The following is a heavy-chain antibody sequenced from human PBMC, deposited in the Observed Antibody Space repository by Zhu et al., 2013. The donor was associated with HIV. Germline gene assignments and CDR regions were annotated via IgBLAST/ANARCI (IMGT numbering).Heavy chain of an antibody. CDR1: GGTFSSYA. CDR3: ARALGYCGGDCYSGFRVHYYYYGMDV. CDR2: IIPIFGTA. J-gene: IGHJ6*02. D-gene: IGHD2-21*02. V-gene: IGHV1-69*01. Sequence: QVQLVQSGAEVKKPGSSVKVSCKASGGTFSSYAISWVRQAPGQGLEWMGGIIPIFGTANYAQKFQGRVTITADESTSTAYMELSSLRSEDTAVYYCARALGYCGGDCYSGFRVHYYYYGMDVWGQGTTVTVSS.